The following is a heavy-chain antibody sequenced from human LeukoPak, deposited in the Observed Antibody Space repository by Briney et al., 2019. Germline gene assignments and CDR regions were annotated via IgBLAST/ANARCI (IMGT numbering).Heavy chain of an antibody. CDR1: GGTSSSYT. CDR2: IIPILGIA. J-gene: IGHJ4*02. CDR3: ARDLYCSSTSCSPFDY. Sequence: SVKVSCKASGGTSSSYTISWVRQAPGQGLEWMGRIIPILGIANYAQKFQGRVTITADKSTSTAYMELSSLRSEDTAVYYCARDLYCSSTSCSPFDYWGQGTLVTVSS. V-gene: IGHV1-69*04. D-gene: IGHD2-2*01.